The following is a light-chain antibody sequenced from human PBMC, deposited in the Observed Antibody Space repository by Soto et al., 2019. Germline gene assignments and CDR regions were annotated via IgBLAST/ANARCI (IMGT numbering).Light chain of an antibody. J-gene: IGKJ4*01. CDR3: QRRRDWPLT. CDR2: DAS. V-gene: IGKV3-11*01. Sequence: EIVLTQSPATLSLSPGERATLSCRASQSLGYYLAWFQQKRGQAPRLLIYDASNRASGIPARFSGSGSGTDFTLTISSLDPEDFAVYYCQRRRDWPLTFGGGTKVEIK. CDR1: QSLGYY.